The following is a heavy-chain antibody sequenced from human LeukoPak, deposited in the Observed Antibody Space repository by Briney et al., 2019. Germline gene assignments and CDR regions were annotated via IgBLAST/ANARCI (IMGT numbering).Heavy chain of an antibody. J-gene: IGHJ4*02. V-gene: IGHV4-59*08. CDR2: IYYSGTT. CDR1: GGSISGYY. D-gene: IGHD4-17*01. Sequence: PSETPSLTCTVSGGSISGYYWSWIRQPPGKGLEWIGYIYYSGTTNYNPSLKSRVTISVDTSKNQFSLRLSSVTAADTAVYYCARHTTSRSYGDFDYWGQGTLVTVSS. CDR3: ARHTTSRSYGDFDY.